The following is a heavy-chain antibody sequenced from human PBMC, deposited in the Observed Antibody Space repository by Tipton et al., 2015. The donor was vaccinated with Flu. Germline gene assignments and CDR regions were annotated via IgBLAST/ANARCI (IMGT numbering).Heavy chain of an antibody. CDR1: GFTFSSYA. Sequence: SLRLSCAASGFTFSSYAMSWVRQAPGKGLEWVSAISGSGGSTYYADSVKGRFTISRDNSKNTLYLQMNSLRAEDTAVYYCAKREYCSSTSCYRSGAFDIWGQGTMVTVSS. J-gene: IGHJ3*02. CDR2: ISGSGGST. D-gene: IGHD2-2*02. V-gene: IGHV3-23*01. CDR3: AKREYCSSTSCYRSGAFDI.